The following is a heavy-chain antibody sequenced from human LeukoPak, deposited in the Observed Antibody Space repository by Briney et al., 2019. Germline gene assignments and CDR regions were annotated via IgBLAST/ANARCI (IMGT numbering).Heavy chain of an antibody. J-gene: IGHJ3*02. CDR1: GFTFSSYS. CDR2: ISSSSSYI. V-gene: IGHV3-21*01. CDR3: ARTYYDILTGSKDAFDI. D-gene: IGHD3-9*01. Sequence: GGSLRLSCAASGFTFSSYSMNWDRQAPGKGLEWVSSISSSSSYIYYADSVKGRFTISRDNAKNSLYLQMNSLRAEDTAVYYCARTYYDILTGSKDAFDIWGQGTMVTVSS.